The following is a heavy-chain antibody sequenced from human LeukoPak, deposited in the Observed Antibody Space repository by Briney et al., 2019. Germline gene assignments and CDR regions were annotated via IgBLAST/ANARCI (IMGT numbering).Heavy chain of an antibody. CDR3: AREDYYDTGDAFDI. V-gene: IGHV3-48*03. J-gene: IGHJ3*02. CDR2: ISSSGSSI. CDR1: GFTFSSYE. D-gene: IGHD3-22*01. Sequence: GGSQRLSCVASGFTFSSYEMTWVRQAPGKGLQWISYISSSGSSIYYADSVKGRFTISRDDAKNSLYLQMNSLRAEDTAVYYCAREDYYDTGDAFDIWGQGTMVTVSS.